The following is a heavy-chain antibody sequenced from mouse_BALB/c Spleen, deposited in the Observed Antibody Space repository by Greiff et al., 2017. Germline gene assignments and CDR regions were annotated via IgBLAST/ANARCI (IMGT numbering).Heavy chain of an antibody. D-gene: IGHD2-2*01. CDR1: GYSITSGYY. Sequence: ESGPGLVKPSQSLSLTCSVTGYSITSGYYCNWIRQLPGNKLEWMGYISYDGSNNYNPSLKNRISITRDTSTNHFFLKLNSVTTEDTATYYCARDLLYYGYDHYAMDYWGQGTSVTVSS. V-gene: IGHV3-6*02. CDR2: ISYDGSN. J-gene: IGHJ4*01. CDR3: ARDLLYYGYDHYAMDY.